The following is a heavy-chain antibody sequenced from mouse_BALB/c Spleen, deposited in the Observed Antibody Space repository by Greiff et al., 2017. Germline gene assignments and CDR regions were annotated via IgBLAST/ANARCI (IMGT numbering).Heavy chain of an antibody. J-gene: IGHJ3*01. V-gene: IGHV3-2*02. CDR1: GYSITSDYA. CDR2: ISYSGST. Sequence: VQLKESGPSLVKPSQSLSLTCTVTGYSITSDYAWNWIRQFPGNKLEWMGYISYSGSTSYNPSLKSRISITRDTSKNQFFLQLNSVTTEDTATYYCARWLTSFAYWGQGTLVTVSA. D-gene: IGHD4-1*01. CDR3: ARWLTSFAY.